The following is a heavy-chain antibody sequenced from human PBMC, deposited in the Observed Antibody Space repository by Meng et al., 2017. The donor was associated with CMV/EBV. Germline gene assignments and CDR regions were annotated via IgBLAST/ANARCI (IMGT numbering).Heavy chain of an antibody. CDR2: IYYSGST. CDR3: ARGVVTMIVVYDP. Sequence: HRLLQEPGPGLLSPSATLSLHCPVSGGSISSSSYYWGWIRQPPGKGLEWIGSIYYSGSTYYNPSLKSRVTISVDTSKNQFSLKLSSVTAADTAVYYCARGVVTMIVVYDPWGQGTLVTVSS. J-gene: IGHJ5*02. D-gene: IGHD3-22*01. CDR1: GGSISSSSYY. V-gene: IGHV4-39*07.